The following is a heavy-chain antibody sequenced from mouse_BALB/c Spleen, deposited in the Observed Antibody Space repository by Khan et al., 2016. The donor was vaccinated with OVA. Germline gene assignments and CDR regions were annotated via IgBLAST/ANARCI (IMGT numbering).Heavy chain of an antibody. CDR1: GYSFTDYS. Sequence: ELVESGASVKVSCKGSGYSFTDYSLYWVKQSHEKSLEWIGSIDPNNGGTTYNQKFKDKATLTVDKSSSTAFMHLNSLTSEDSAVYYCARGGYGGFAFWGQGTLVTVSA. D-gene: IGHD1-1*01. V-gene: IGHV1S135*01. CDR3: ARGGYGGFAF. CDR2: IDPNNGGT. J-gene: IGHJ3*01.